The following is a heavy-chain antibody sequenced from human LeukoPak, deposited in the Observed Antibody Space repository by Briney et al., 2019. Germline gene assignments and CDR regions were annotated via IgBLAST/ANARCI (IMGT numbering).Heavy chain of an antibody. CDR1: GFTFTGHS. CDR2: VADDEKTI. J-gene: IGHJ6*03. Sequence: GGSLRLSCVASGFTFTGHSMHWVRQAPGKGLEWVAVVADDEKTIFYADSLKGRFTVSRDNSKNTVYLQMNSLRAEDTAVYYCARGISGYDAKFYYYYYMDVWGKGTTVTVSS. D-gene: IGHD5-12*01. V-gene: IGHV3-30*04. CDR3: ARGISGYDAKFYYYYYMDV.